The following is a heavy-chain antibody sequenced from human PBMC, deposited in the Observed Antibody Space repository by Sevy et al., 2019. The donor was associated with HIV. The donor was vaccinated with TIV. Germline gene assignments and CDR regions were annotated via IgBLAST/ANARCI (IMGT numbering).Heavy chain of an antibody. V-gene: IGHV3-48*01. CDR1: GFAFGTYD. Sequence: GGSLRLSCVASGFAFGTYDMNWVRQAPGKGLEWLSYINGGNNIIHYADSVKGRFTISRDKARNSLYLQMKNMRAEETAMYYCAREGGYTDQGMDVWGQGTTVTVSS. J-gene: IGHJ6*02. CDR3: AREGGYTDQGMDV. D-gene: IGHD5-12*01. CDR2: INGGNNII.